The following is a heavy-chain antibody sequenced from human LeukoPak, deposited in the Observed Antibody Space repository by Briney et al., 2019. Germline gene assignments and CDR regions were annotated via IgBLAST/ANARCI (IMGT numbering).Heavy chain of an antibody. V-gene: IGHV3-23*01. CDR1: GFTFSSYA. CDR3: AKPYYYDSSGYYPDYYFDY. Sequence: PGGSLRLSCAASGFTFSSYAMSWVRQAPGKGLEWVSAISGSGGSTYYADSVKGRFTISRDNSKNTLYLQMNSLRAEDTAVYYCAKPYYYDSSGYYPDYYFDYWGQGTLVTVSS. D-gene: IGHD3-22*01. CDR2: ISGSGGST. J-gene: IGHJ4*02.